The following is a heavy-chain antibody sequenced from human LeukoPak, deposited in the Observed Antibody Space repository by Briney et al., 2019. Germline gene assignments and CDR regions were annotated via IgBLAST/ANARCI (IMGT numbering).Heavy chain of an antibody. D-gene: IGHD6-19*01. Sequence: GGSLRLSCSASGFTVSSNYISWVRQAPGEGLHWVSVIYSGGSTYYADSVKGRFTISRDNSKNTLYLQMNSLRAEDTAVYYCARDGRGSSGWSPKYYFDYWGQGTLVTVSS. CDR1: GFTVSSNY. CDR3: ARDGRGSSGWSPKYYFDY. CDR2: IYSGGST. J-gene: IGHJ4*02. V-gene: IGHV3-66*01.